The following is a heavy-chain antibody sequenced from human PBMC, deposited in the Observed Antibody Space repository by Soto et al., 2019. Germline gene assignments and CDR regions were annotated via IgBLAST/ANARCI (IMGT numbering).Heavy chain of an antibody. D-gene: IGHD2-2*01. CDR1: GFTFSSYA. CDR2: ISGSGDKT. V-gene: IGHV3-23*01. Sequence: EVQLLESGGGLVQPGGSLRLSCAASGFTFSSYAINWVRQAPGKGLEWVSTISGSGDKTYYADSVKGRFTISRDNSKNTLSLQMNGLRAEDTAVYYWATSGQSSWATMDVWGQGTTVTVSS. J-gene: IGHJ6*02. CDR3: ATSGQSSWATMDV.